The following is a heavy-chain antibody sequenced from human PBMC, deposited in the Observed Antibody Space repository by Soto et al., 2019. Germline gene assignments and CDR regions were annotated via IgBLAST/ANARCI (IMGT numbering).Heavy chain of an antibody. J-gene: IGHJ6*02. V-gene: IGHV4-31*03. CDR1: GGSISSGGYY. D-gene: IGHD6-13*01. CDR2: IYYSGST. CDR3: ARDRHTGYSSSWHHYYYGMDV. Sequence: PSETLSLTCTVSGGSISSGGYYWSWIRQHPGKGLEWIGYIYYSGSTYYNPSLKSRVTISVDTSKNQFSLKLSSVTAADTAVYYCARDRHTGYSSSWHHYYYGMDVWGQGTTVTVSS.